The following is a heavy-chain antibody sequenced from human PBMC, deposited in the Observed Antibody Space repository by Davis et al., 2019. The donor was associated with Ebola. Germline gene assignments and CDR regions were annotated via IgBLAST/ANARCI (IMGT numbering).Heavy chain of an antibody. V-gene: IGHV1-2*06. CDR2: INPNSGGT. J-gene: IGHJ2*01. D-gene: IGHD1-26*01. Sequence: AASVKVSCKASGYTFTGYYMHWVRQAPGQGLEWMGRINPNSGGTNYAQKFQGRVTMTRDTSISTAYMELSRLRSDDTAVYYCAGESYSGSYLDWYFDLWGRGTLVTVSS. CDR3: AGESYSGSYLDWYFDL. CDR1: GYTFTGYY.